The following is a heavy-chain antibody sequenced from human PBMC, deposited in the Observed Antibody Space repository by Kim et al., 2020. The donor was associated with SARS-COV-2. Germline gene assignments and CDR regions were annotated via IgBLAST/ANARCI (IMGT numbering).Heavy chain of an antibody. Sequence: SVKVSCKASGFTFTSSAVQWVRQARGQRLEWIGWIVVGSGNTNYAQKFQERVTITRDMSTSTAYMELSSLRSEDTAVYYCAAADYGGPGGFDYWGQGTLVTVSS. CDR2: IVVGSGNT. J-gene: IGHJ4*02. D-gene: IGHD4-17*01. CDR1: GFTFTSSA. CDR3: AAADYGGPGGFDY. V-gene: IGHV1-58*01.